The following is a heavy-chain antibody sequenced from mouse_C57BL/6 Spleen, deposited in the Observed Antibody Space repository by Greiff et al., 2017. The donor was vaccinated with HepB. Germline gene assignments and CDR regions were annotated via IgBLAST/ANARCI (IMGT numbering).Heavy chain of an antibody. V-gene: IGHV3-1*01. Sequence: EVQLQESGPGMVKPSQSLSLTCTVTGYSITSGYDWHWIRHFPGNKLEWMGYISYSGSTNYNPSLKSRISITHDTSKNHFFLKLNSVTTEDTATYYCARGGYYGSSLPWFAYWGQGTLVTVSA. D-gene: IGHD1-1*01. J-gene: IGHJ3*01. CDR2: ISYSGST. CDR3: ARGGYYGSSLPWFAY. CDR1: GYSITSGYD.